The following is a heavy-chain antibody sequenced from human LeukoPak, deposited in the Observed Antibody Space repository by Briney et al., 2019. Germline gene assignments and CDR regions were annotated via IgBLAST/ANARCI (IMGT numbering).Heavy chain of an antibody. V-gene: IGHV3-21*01. CDR1: GFTFSSYS. J-gene: IGHJ4*02. Sequence: GGSLRLSCAASGFTFSSYSMNWVRQAPGKGLEWVSSISFNTISRYYADSLKGRFTISRDDAKNSLYLQMNSLRAEDTAVYYCASNFDYDSSTFYYWGQGTLVTVSP. D-gene: IGHD3-22*01. CDR2: ISFNTISR. CDR3: ASNFDYDSSTFYY.